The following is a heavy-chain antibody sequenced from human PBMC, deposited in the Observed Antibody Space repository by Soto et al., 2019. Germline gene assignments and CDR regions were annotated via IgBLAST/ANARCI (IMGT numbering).Heavy chain of an antibody. CDR2: MNPNSGNT. J-gene: IGHJ4*02. CDR3: AGGPPSPGD. CDR1: GYTFTSYD. Sequence: QVQLVQSGAEVKKPGASVKVSCKASGYTFTSYDINWVRQATGQGLEWMGWMNPNSGNTGYAQKFQGRGTMTRNTSLSTAYVELSSLRSEDTAVYYGAGGPPSPGDWGQGTLVTVSS. V-gene: IGHV1-8*01. D-gene: IGHD1-26*01.